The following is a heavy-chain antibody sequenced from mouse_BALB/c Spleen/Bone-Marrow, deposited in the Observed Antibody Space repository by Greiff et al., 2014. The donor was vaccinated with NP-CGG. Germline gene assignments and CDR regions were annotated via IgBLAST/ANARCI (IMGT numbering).Heavy chain of an antibody. Sequence: VKLQESGPELVRPGVSVKISCKGSGYTFTDYAMHWVKQSHAKSLEWTGVISTYSGNTNYNQKFKGKATMTVDKSSSTAYMELARLTSEDSAIYYCARYGYGSSYYTMDYWGQGTSVTVSS. CDR1: GYTFTDYA. V-gene: IGHV1-67*01. J-gene: IGHJ4*01. CDR2: ISTYSGNT. D-gene: IGHD1-1*01. CDR3: ARYGYGSSYYTMDY.